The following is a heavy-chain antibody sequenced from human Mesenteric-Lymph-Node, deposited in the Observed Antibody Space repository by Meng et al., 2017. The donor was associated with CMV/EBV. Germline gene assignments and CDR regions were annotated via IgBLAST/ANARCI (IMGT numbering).Heavy chain of an antibody. Sequence: GESLKISCAASGFIFSTYTMTWVRRAPGKGLEWVSSITSGSTYIYYADSVKGRFTISRDNAKNSLYLQMNNLRAEDTAVYYCARDLTGTSGWFDLWGRGTLVTVSS. CDR1: GFIFSTYT. CDR2: ITSGSTYI. D-gene: IGHD1-7*01. J-gene: IGHJ2*01. V-gene: IGHV3-21*01. CDR3: ARDLTGTSGWFDL.